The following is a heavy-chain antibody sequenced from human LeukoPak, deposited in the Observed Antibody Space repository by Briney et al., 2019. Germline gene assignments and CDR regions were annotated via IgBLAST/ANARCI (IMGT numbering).Heavy chain of an antibody. J-gene: IGHJ4*02. D-gene: IGHD2-15*01. Sequence: SETLSLTCAVYGVSFSIYYWSWIRRYPGKGLEWVGEIYQSGNTNYNPSLESRVTISVDTSKNQFSLKLTSVTAADTAVYYCARLCSGGSCTNDYWGQGTLVTVSS. CDR1: GVSFSIYY. CDR3: ARLCSGGSCTNDY. CDR2: IYQSGNT. V-gene: IGHV4-34*01.